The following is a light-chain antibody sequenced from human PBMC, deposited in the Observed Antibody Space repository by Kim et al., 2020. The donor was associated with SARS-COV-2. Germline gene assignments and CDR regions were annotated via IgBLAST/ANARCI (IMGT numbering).Light chain of an antibody. CDR1: QSVSSC. J-gene: IGKJ2*01. V-gene: IGKV3-11*01. CDR3: QQRSNCP. CDR2: EAS. Sequence: EIVLTQSPATLSLSPGERATLSCRSSQSVSSCLAWCQQKPGQAPRLLIYEASNRATGIPARFSGSGSGTDFTLTISSLEPEDFAVYYCQQRSNCPFGQGTSWRSN.